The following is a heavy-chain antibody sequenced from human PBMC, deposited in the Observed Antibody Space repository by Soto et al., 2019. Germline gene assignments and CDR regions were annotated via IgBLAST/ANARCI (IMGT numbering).Heavy chain of an antibody. CDR1: GYSFINYW. D-gene: IGHD3-16*01. J-gene: IGHJ5*01. Sequence: YSLKISCKGFGYSFINYWVAWVRQVPGKGLEWMGIIFPADSDARYSPSFQCRVTISADPSISTTFLHWSSLWASDTATYYCARRGKYQNWIDPWGQGTLVTVSS. CDR2: IFPADSDA. V-gene: IGHV5-51*01. CDR3: ARRGKYQNWIDP.